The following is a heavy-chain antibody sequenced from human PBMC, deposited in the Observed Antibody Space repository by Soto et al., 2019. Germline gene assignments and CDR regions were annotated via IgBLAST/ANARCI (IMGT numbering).Heavy chain of an antibody. Sequence: QVQLVESGGGVVQPGRSLRLSCAASGFTFSSYGMHWVRQAPGKGLEWVAVIWYDGSNKYYADSVKGRFTISRDNSKNTLYLQMNSLRAEDTAVYYCARAIVEGDCYDYWGQGTLVTVSS. CDR2: IWYDGSNK. J-gene: IGHJ4*02. V-gene: IGHV3-33*01. CDR3: ARAIVEGDCYDY. CDR1: GFTFSSYG. D-gene: IGHD2-21*01.